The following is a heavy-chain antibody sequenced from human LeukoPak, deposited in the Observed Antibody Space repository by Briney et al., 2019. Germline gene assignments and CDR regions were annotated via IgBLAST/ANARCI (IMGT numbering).Heavy chain of an antibody. CDR3: AREGQDYYDSSGYIGY. Sequence: ASVKVSCKASGYTFTGYYMHWVRQAPGPGLEWMGRINPNSGGTNYAQKFQGRVTMTRDTSISTAYMELSRLRSDDTAVYYCAREGQDYYDSSGYIGYWGQGTLVTVSS. D-gene: IGHD3-22*01. V-gene: IGHV1-2*06. CDR2: INPNSGGT. CDR1: GYTFTGYY. J-gene: IGHJ4*02.